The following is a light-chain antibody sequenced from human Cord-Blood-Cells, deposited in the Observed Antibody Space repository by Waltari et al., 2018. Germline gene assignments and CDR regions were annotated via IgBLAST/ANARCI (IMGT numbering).Light chain of an antibody. V-gene: IGLV2-14*01. CDR2: DVS. Sequence: QSALTQPAPVSGSPGESITISCNGTSSDVGGYTYASWYQQHPGKAPKLMIYDVSNRPSGVSNRFSGSKSGNTASLTISGLQAEDEADYYCSSYTSSSTVVFGGGTKLTVL. CDR3: SSYTSSSTVV. CDR1: SSDVGGYTY. J-gene: IGLJ2*01.